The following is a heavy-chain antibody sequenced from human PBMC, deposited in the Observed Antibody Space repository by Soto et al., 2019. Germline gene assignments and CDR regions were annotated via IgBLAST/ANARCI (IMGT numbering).Heavy chain of an antibody. Sequence: QVQLVQSGAEVKKPGASVKVSCKASGYTFTSYGISWARQAPGQGLEWMGWNSAYNGNTNYAHKRQGRVTMTADAFMCTAYMELRRLRSDDTAVYYCASSPMARVTIPRGPVYFQHLGQGTLGTVSS. CDR3: ASSPMARVTIPRGPVYFQH. CDR2: NSAYNGNT. J-gene: IGHJ1*01. V-gene: IGHV1-18*01. D-gene: IGHD5-18*01. CDR1: GYTFTSYG.